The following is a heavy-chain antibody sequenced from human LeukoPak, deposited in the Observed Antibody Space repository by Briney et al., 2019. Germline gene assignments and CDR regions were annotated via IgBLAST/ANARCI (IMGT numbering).Heavy chain of an antibody. CDR2: IRGSGGNT. CDR3: AKDGYSSSWYYFDY. V-gene: IGHV3-23*01. Sequence: GGSLRLSCAASGFTFSHYAMSWVRQAPGKGLEWVSGIRGSGGNTYYADSVKGRFTISRDNSKNTLYLQMNGLRAEDTAVYYCAKDGYSSSWYYFDYWGQGTLVTVSS. J-gene: IGHJ4*02. D-gene: IGHD6-13*01. CDR1: GFTFSHYA.